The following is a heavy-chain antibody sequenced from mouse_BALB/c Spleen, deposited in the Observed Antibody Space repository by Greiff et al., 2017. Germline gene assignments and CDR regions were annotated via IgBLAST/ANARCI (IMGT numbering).Heavy chain of an antibody. V-gene: IGHV6-6*02. CDR3: TRKRYAMDY. Sequence: EVHLVESGGGLVQPGGSMKLSCVASGFTFSNYWMNWVRQSPEKGLEWVAEIRLKSNNYATHYAESVKGRFTISRDDSKSSVYLQMNNLRAEDTGIYYCTRKRYAMDYWGQGTSVTVSS. CDR1: GFTFSNYW. CDR2: IRLKSNNYAT. J-gene: IGHJ4*01.